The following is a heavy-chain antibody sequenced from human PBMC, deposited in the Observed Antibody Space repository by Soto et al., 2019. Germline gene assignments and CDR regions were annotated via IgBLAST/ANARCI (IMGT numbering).Heavy chain of an antibody. CDR3: AKDLVAVARRLGWYFDL. J-gene: IGHJ2*01. V-gene: IGHV3-23*01. CDR2: ISGSGGST. CDR1: GFTFSSYA. Sequence: EVQLLESGGGLVQPGGSLRLSCAASGFTFSSYAMSWVRQAPGKGLEWVSAISGSGGSTYYADSVKGRFTISRDNSKNTLYLQMNSLRAEDTAVYYCAKDLVAVARRLGWYFDLWGRGTLVTVSS. D-gene: IGHD6-19*01.